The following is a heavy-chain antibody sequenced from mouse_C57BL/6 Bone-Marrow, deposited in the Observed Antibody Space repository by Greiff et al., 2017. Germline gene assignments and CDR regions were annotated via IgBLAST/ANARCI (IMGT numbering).Heavy chain of an antibody. CDR1: GYTFTSYW. V-gene: IGHV1-74*01. Sequence: QVQLQQPGAELVKPGASVKVSCKASGYTFTSYWMHWVKQRPGQGLEWIGRIHPSDSDTNYNQKFKGKATLTVDKSSSTAYMQLSSLTSEDSAVYYCAILFITTVVAPYWYFDVWGTGTTVTVSS. CDR2: IHPSDSDT. CDR3: AILFITTVVAPYWYFDV. J-gene: IGHJ1*03. D-gene: IGHD1-1*01.